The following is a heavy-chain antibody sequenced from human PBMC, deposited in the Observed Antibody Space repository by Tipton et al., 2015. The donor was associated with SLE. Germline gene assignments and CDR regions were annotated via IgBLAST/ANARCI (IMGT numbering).Heavy chain of an antibody. D-gene: IGHD2-2*01. V-gene: IGHV4-38-2*02. CDR3: ARSPPGGGQLFAY. CDR2: IYHSGST. Sequence: TLSLTCTVSGYSISSGYYWGWIRQPPGKGLEWIGSIYHSGSTYYNPSLKSRVTISVDTSKNQFSLKLSSVTAADTAVYYCARSPPGGGQLFAYWGQGTLVTVSS. CDR1: GYSISSGYY. J-gene: IGHJ4*02.